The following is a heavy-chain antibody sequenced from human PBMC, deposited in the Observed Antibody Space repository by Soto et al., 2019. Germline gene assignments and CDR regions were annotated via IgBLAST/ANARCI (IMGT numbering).Heavy chain of an antibody. V-gene: IGHV4-30-4*01. CDR2: IYYSGST. Sequence: SETLSLTCTVSGGSISSGDYYWSWIRQPPGKGLEWIGYIYYSGSTYYNPSLKSRVTISVDTSKNQFSLKLSSVTAADTAVYYCARSHRGPYCGGDCHDYYSNGMDVWGQGTTVTVSS. J-gene: IGHJ6*02. CDR1: GGSISSGDYY. D-gene: IGHD2-21*02. CDR3: ARSHRGPYCGGDCHDYYSNGMDV.